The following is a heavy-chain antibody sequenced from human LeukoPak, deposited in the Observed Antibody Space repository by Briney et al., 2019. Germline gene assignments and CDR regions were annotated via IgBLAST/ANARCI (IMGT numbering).Heavy chain of an antibody. Sequence: PGGSLRLSCAASGFTFSNYSVHWVRQAPGKGLVWVSRINSDGSSTSYADSVKGRFTISRDNAKNTLSLQMNSLRAEDTAVYYCARDYDFWSGFFDDRGERTLVTVSS. J-gene: IGHJ4*02. CDR2: INSDGSST. CDR3: ARDYDFWSGFFDD. V-gene: IGHV3-74*01. CDR1: GFTFSNYS. D-gene: IGHD3-3*01.